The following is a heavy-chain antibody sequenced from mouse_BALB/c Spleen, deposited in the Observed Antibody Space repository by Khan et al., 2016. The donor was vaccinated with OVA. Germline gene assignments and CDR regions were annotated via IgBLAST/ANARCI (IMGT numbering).Heavy chain of an antibody. V-gene: IGHV2-6-1*01. CDR3: ARQPYYHYNVMDY. CDR2: IWSDGST. D-gene: IGHD2-10*01. CDR1: GFSLTNYG. J-gene: IGHJ4*01. Sequence: VQLKESGPGLVAPSQSLSITCTISGFSLTNYGVHWVRQPPGKGLEWLVVIWSDGSTTYNSALISRLTINKDNSKSQVFLKMNSLQTDDTAMYFCARQPYYHYNVMDYWGQGTSVTVSS.